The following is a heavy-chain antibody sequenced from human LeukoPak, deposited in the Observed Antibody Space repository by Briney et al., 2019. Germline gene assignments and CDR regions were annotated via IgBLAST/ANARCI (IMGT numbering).Heavy chain of an antibody. J-gene: IGHJ4*02. CDR2: IYHSGST. D-gene: IGHD5-24*01. V-gene: IGHV4-38-2*02. Sequence: PSETLSLTCTVSGYSISSGYYWGWIRQPPGKGLEWIGSIYHSGSTYYNPSLKSRVTISVDTSKNQFSLRLSSVTAADTAVYYCARDQGDGYSNYFDYWGQGTLVTVSS. CDR3: ARDQGDGYSNYFDY. CDR1: GYSISSGYY.